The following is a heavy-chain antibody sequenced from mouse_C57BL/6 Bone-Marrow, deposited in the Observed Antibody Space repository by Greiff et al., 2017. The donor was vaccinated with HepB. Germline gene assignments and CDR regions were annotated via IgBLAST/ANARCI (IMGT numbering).Heavy chain of an antibody. CDR2: INPNNGGT. CDR1: GYTFTDYN. D-gene: IGHD1-1*01. V-gene: IGHV1-22*01. CDR3: ARGYYGSLYAMDY. J-gene: IGHJ4*01. Sequence: EVKLMESGPELVKPGASVKMSCKASGYTFTDYNMHWVKQSHGKSLEWIGYINPNNGGTSYNQKFKGKATLTVNKSSSTAYMELRSLTSEDSAVYYCARGYYGSLYAMDYWGQGTSVTVSS.